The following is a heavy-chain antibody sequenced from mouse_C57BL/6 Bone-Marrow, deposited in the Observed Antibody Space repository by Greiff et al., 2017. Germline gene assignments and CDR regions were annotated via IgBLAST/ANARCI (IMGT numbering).Heavy chain of an antibody. D-gene: IGHD2-3*01. Sequence: VKLKESGPGLVAPSQSLSLTCTVSGFSLTSYGVDWVRQSPGKGLEWLGVIWGVGSTNYNSALKSRLSISKDNSKSQVFLKMNSLQTDDTAMYYCASATDGYRFAYWGQGTLVTVSA. CDR2: IWGVGST. CDR3: ASATDGYRFAY. J-gene: IGHJ3*01. V-gene: IGHV2-6*01. CDR1: GFSLTSYG.